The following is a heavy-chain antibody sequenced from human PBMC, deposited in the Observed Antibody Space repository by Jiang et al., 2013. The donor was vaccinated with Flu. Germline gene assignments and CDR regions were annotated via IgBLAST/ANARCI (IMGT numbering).Heavy chain of an antibody. Sequence: GPGLVKPLQTLSLTCTVSGGSISSGPYYWSWIRQPAGKGLEWIGRIYSGGTTNYTPSLKSRVTISGDTSKNQFSLSLSSVTAADTAVYYCARSSYTMDRGDPFDVWGQGTLVTVSS. V-gene: IGHV4-61*02. CDR3: ARSSYTMDRGDPFDV. J-gene: IGHJ3*01. CDR2: IYSGGTT. D-gene: IGHD3-10*01. CDR1: GGSISSGPYY.